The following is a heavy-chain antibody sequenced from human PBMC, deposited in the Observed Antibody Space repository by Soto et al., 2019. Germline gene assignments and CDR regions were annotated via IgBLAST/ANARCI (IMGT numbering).Heavy chain of an antibody. V-gene: IGHV6-1*01. J-gene: IGHJ6*03. CDR2: TYYRSKWYN. CDR1: GDSVSSNSAA. CDR3: ARVPIWSGYYTGYYYYYMDV. Sequence: SQTLSLTCAISGDSVSSNSAAWNWIRQSPSRGLEWLGRTYYRSKWYNDYAVSVKSRITINPDTSKNQFSLQLNSVTPEDTAVYYFARVPIWSGYYTGYYYYYMDVWGKGTTVTVSS. D-gene: IGHD3-3*01.